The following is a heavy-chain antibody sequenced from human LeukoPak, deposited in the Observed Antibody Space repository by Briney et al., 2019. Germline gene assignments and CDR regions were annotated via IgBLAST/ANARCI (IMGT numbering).Heavy chain of an antibody. CDR1: GFTFSNYA. Sequence: GGSLRLSCAASGFTFSNYAMSWVRQAPGKGLEWVPDITIGDDSTYYADSVKGRFTISRDNSKNTLYLQMNSLRAEDTAVYYCAKLKWELSSVSDYWGQGTLVTVSS. V-gene: IGHV3-23*01. J-gene: IGHJ4*02. CDR2: ITIGDDST. D-gene: IGHD1-26*01. CDR3: AKLKWELSSVSDY.